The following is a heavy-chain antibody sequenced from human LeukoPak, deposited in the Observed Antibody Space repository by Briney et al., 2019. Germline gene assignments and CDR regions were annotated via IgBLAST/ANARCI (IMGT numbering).Heavy chain of an antibody. CDR2: IKQDGSER. Sequence: PWGSLRLSCEASGFSMSAYWMSRVRQAPGKGLEWVGNIKQDGSERNYVDSVKGRFTISRDNAKKSLYLQMNSLRAEDTAVYYCARDWGAYYHFFDYWGQGTLVTVSS. V-gene: IGHV3-7*01. J-gene: IGHJ4*02. CDR1: GFSMSAYW. D-gene: IGHD3-22*01. CDR3: ARDWGAYYHFFDY.